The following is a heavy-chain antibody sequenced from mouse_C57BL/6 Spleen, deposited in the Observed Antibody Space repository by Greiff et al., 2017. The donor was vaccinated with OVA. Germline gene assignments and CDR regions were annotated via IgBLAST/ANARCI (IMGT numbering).Heavy chain of an antibody. CDR3: ARQGDGYSTGMDY. CDR1: GFTFSSYG. D-gene: IGHD2-3*01. CDR2: ISSGGSYT. J-gene: IGHJ4*01. Sequence: EVKLVESGGDLVKPGGSLKLSCAASGFTFSSYGMSWVRQTPDKRLEWVATISSGGSYTYYPDSVKGRFTISRDNAKNTLYLQMSSLKSEDTAMYYCARQGDGYSTGMDYWGQGTSVTVSS. V-gene: IGHV5-6*01.